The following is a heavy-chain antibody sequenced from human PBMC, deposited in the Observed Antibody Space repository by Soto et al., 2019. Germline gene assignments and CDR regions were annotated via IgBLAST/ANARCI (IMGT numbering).Heavy chain of an antibody. J-gene: IGHJ4*02. D-gene: IGHD3-10*01. V-gene: IGHV3-15*01. CDR3: TTGQVGSGSYFDY. CDR1: GFTFTNAW. CDR2: IKSKADGGTT. Sequence: VGSLRLSCAASGFTFTNAWMSWVRQAPGKGLEWVGRIKSKADGGTTDYAAPVKGRFTISRDGSKNTLYLQMNSLKTEDTAVYYCTTGQVGSGSYFDYWGQGTLVTVSS.